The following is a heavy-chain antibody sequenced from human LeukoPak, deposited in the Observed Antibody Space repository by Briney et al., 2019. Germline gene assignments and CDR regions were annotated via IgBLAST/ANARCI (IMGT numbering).Heavy chain of an antibody. CDR2: INHSGST. CDR3: ASGVTTVADAFDI. J-gene: IGHJ3*02. CDR1: GGSFSGYY. V-gene: IGHV4-34*01. Sequence: SETLSLTCAVYGGSFSGYYWSWIRQRPGKGLEWIGEINHSGSTNYNPSLKSRVTISVDTSKNQFSLKLSSVTAADTAVYYCASGVTTVADAFDIWGQGTMVTVSS. D-gene: IGHD4-23*01.